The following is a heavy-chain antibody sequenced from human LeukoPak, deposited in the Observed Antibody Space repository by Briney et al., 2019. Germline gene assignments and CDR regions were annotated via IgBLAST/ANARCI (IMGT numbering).Heavy chain of an antibody. D-gene: IGHD6-19*01. CDR1: GFTFSSYS. V-gene: IGHV3-21*01. J-gene: IGHJ4*02. CDR3: ARGYSSGWPPDY. CDR2: ISSSSSYI. Sequence: GGSLRLSCAASGFTFSSYSMNWVRQAPGKGLECASSISSSSSYIYYADSVKGRFTISRDNAKNSLYLQMNSLRAEDTAVYYCARGYSSGWPPDYWGQGTLVTVSS.